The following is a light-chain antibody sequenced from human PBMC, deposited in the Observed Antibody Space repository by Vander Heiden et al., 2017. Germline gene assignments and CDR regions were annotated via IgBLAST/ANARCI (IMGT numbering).Light chain of an antibody. J-gene: IGKJ1*01. CDR2: DTS. V-gene: IGKV3-15*01. CDR3: QQYNNWPPWT. CDR1: QSVSTN. Sequence: EIVMTQSPATLSVSPGERATLSCRASQSVSTNLAWYQQKAGQAPRLLIYDTSARAAGIPARFSGSGYGTEFTLTISSLQSEDFAVYYCQQYNNWPPWTFGQGTKVEI.